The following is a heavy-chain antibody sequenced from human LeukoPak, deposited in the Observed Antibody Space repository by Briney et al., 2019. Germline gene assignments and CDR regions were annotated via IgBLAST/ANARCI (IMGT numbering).Heavy chain of an antibody. CDR3: AREGGYYYYGMDV. D-gene: IGHD3-16*01. Sequence: GGSLRLSCAASGFTFSDYHMSWIRQAPGKGLEWLSYISGSDNTEYYTDSVKGRFTISRDNAKNSLYLQMNSLRAEDAAVYYCAREGGYYYYGMDVWGQGTTVTVSS. J-gene: IGHJ6*02. CDR1: GFTFSDYH. V-gene: IGHV3-11*04. CDR2: ISGSDNTE.